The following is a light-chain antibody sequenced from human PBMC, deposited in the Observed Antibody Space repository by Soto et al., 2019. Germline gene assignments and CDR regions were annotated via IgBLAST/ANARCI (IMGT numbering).Light chain of an antibody. Sequence: EIVMTQSPATLSVSPGERATLSCRASQSVSSNLAWYQQKPGQAPRVLIYAASNRATGIPDRFSGSGSGADFSLTISRLEPEDFAVYYCQQRSNWPSITFGQGTRLEIK. CDR2: AAS. CDR1: QSVSSN. J-gene: IGKJ5*01. CDR3: QQRSNWPSIT. V-gene: IGKV3-11*01.